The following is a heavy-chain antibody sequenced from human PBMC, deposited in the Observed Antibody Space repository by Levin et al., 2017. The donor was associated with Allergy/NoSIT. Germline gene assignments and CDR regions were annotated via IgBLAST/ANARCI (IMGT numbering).Heavy chain of an antibody. CDR2: ISSSGSTI. Sequence: GESLKISCAASGFTFSDYYMSWIRQAPGKGLEWVSYISSSGSTIYYADSVKGRFTISRDNAKNSLYLQMNSLRAEDTAVYYCARGVSGDSVFDYWAREPWSPSPQ. CDR3: ARGVSGDSVFDY. CDR1: GFTFSDYY. D-gene: IGHD3-10*01. V-gene: IGHV3-11*01. J-gene: IGHJ4*02.